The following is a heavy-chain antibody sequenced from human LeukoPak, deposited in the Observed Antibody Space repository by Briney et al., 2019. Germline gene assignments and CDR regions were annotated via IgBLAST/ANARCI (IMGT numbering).Heavy chain of an antibody. Sequence: GASVKVSCKASGYTFTSYAMHWVRQAPGQRLEWMGWISAGNGNTKYSQKFQGRVTITRDTSASTAYMELSSLRSEDTAVYYCASGYDILTGYSPLDYWGQGTLVTVSS. CDR3: ASGYDILTGYSPLDY. CDR1: GYTFTSYA. V-gene: IGHV1-3*01. D-gene: IGHD3-9*01. CDR2: ISAGNGNT. J-gene: IGHJ4*02.